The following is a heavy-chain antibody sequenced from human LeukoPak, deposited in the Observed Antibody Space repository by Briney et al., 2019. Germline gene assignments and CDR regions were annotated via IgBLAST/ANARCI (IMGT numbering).Heavy chain of an antibody. CDR3: ARGPPPTLGSWLSPYFDY. J-gene: IGHJ4*02. D-gene: IGHD3-22*01. V-gene: IGHV4-59*01. CDR2: IYYSGST. CDR1: GGSISSYY. Sequence: SETLSLTCTVSGGSISSYYWSWIRQPPGKGLEWIGYIYYSGSTNYNPSLKSRVTISVDTSKNQFSLKLSSVTAADTAVYYCARGPPPTLGSWLSPYFDYWGQGILVTVSS.